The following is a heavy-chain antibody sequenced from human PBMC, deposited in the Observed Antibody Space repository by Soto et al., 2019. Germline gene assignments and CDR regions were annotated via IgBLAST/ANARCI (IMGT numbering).Heavy chain of an antibody. CDR1: GFTFSYYA. CDR2: ISGSGGST. CDR3: AKAGYCSSATCATRYYYMDV. V-gene: IGHV3-23*01. Sequence: VVPLRLSCAASGFTFSYYAMGWVRKTPGKGLEWVSAISGSGGSTYYADSVKGRFTISRDNSKSTLYLQMNSLRAEDTAVYYCAKAGYCSSATCATRYYYMDVWGKGTTVTVSS. D-gene: IGHD2-2*01. J-gene: IGHJ6*03.